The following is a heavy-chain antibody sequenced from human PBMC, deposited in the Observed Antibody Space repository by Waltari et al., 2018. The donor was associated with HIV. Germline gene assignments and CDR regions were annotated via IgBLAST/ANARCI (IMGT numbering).Heavy chain of an antibody. D-gene: IGHD2-2*03. CDR1: RIRFFYCSH. CDR2: ISHDATSL. CDR3: ATDRRQGVDLDNNGERPFAS. Sequence: QVHMAVSRGRAVQLGSSLRSSSCAVRIRFFYCSHMTRVRRTPGNGLEAVASISHDATSLSYAHAVKGRFTISIDNSKKSLYLQMDSLRGEDTALYFCATDRRQGVDLDNNGERPFASGGQGTLVTVSS. V-gene: IGHV3-33*05. J-gene: IGHJ4*02.